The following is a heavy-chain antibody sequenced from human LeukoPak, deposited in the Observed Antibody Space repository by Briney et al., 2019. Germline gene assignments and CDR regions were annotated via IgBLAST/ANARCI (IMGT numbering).Heavy chain of an antibody. CDR3: ASRPPTGYAYLGVFDY. CDR1: GLTFSRHW. CDR2: IEPDGSEK. V-gene: IGHV3-7*01. Sequence: GGSLRLSCAASGLTFSRHWMSWVRQAPGKGLEWVANIEPDGSEKYYVDSVRGRFTISRDNSRSSLYLQMNNLGAEDTALYCCASRPPTGYAYLGVFDYWGQGTLVTVSS. D-gene: IGHD3-9*01. J-gene: IGHJ4*02.